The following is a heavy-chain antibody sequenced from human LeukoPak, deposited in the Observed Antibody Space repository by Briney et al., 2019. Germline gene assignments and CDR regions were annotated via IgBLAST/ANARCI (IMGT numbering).Heavy chain of an antibody. V-gene: IGHV3-30*18. J-gene: IGHJ4*02. CDR2: ISYDGSNK. D-gene: IGHD6-19*01. Sequence: PGRSLRLSCAASGFTFSSYGMHWVRQAPGKGLEWVAVISYDGSNKYYADSVKGRFTISRDNSKNTLYLQMNSLRAEDTAVYYCAKPGSSGWPFDYWGQGTLVTVSS. CDR1: GFTFSSYG. CDR3: AKPGSSGWPFDY.